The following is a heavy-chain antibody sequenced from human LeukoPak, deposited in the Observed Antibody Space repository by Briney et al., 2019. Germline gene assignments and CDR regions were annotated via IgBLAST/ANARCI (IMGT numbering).Heavy chain of an antibody. D-gene: IGHD4-17*01. CDR1: GYTFTGYY. CDR3: ARVSEGYGDYGVNFDY. Sequence: ASVKVSCKASGYTFTGYYMHWVRQAPGQGLEWMGWINPNSGGTNYAQKFQGRVTMTRDTSISTAYMELSRLRSDDTAVYYCARVSEGYGDYGVNFDYWGQGTLVTVSS. J-gene: IGHJ4*02. V-gene: IGHV1-2*02. CDR2: INPNSGGT.